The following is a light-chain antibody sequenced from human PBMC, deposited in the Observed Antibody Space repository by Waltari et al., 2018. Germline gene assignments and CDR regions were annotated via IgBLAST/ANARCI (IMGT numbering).Light chain of an antibody. Sequence: EIVLTQSPATLSLSPGERATLSCRASQSVSHYLAWYQPKPGQAPRLLIYNAFNRATGIPARFSGSGSGTDFTLTISSLEPEDFAVYYCQHRSNWPLTFGGGTKVEIK. CDR3: QHRSNWPLT. CDR1: QSVSHY. J-gene: IGKJ4*01. V-gene: IGKV3-11*01. CDR2: NAF.